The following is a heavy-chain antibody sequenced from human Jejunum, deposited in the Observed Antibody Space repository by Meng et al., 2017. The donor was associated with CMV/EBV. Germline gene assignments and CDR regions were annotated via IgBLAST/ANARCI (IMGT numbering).Heavy chain of an antibody. CDR3: ARDMGQQLVPVSFDY. D-gene: IGHD6-13*01. Sequence: GGSISNSDYYWGWIRQPPGKGLEWIGSIFPSGNTYHNPSLQSRVTISVDTSKNQFSLRLTSVTAADTAVYYCARDMGQQLVPVSFDYWGQGTLVTVSS. CDR2: IFPSGNT. V-gene: IGHV4-39*07. J-gene: IGHJ4*02. CDR1: GGSISNSDYY.